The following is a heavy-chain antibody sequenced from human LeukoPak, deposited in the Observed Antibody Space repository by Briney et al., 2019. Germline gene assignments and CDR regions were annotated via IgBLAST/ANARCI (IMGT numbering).Heavy chain of an antibody. V-gene: IGHV4-39*07. CDR2: IFYSGST. J-gene: IGHJ6*03. D-gene: IGHD6-13*01. Sequence: PSETLSLTCTVSSGSISTSNYYWGWVRQPPGKALEWIGNIFYSGSTYYSPSLKSRVTISLDTSRNQFSLKLSSVTAADTAVYYCARGLPGIAAAGTTIYYDYYMDVWGKGTPVTVSS. CDR1: SGSISTSNYY. CDR3: ARGLPGIAAAGTTIYYDYYMDV.